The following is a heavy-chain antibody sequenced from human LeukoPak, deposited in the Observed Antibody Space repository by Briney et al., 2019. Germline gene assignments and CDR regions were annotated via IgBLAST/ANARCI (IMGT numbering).Heavy chain of an antibody. V-gene: IGHV4-34*01. Sequence: SETLSLTCAVYGGSFSGYYWSWIRQPPGKGLGWIGEINHSGSTNYTPSLKSRVTISVDTSKNQFSLKLSSVTAADTAVYYCAGGHSSGWYGGYWGQGTLVTVSS. D-gene: IGHD6-19*01. CDR3: AGGHSSGWYGGY. J-gene: IGHJ4*02. CDR2: INHSGST. CDR1: GGSFSGYY.